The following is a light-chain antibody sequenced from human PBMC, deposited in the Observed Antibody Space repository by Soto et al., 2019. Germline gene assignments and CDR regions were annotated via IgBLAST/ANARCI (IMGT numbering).Light chain of an antibody. V-gene: IGLV1-51*01. CDR1: SSNIGGNS. CDR3: EAWDSSLYVVI. J-gene: IGLJ2*01. CDR2: DDN. Sequence: QSVMTQPPSVSAAPGQKVTISCSGSSSNIGGNSVSWYQQLPGTAPKLLIYDDNKRPSGIPDRFSGSKSGTSATLGITGLQTGDEADYYCEAWDSSLYVVIFGGGTKVTVL.